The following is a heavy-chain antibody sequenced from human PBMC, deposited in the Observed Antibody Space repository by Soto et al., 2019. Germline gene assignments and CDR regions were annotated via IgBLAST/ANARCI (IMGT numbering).Heavy chain of an antibody. CDR2: ISGSGGST. D-gene: IGHD3-3*01. CDR3: AKIKDDFWSGPYYYYYMDV. CDR1: GFTFSSYA. V-gene: IGHV3-23*01. J-gene: IGHJ6*03. Sequence: GGSLRLSCAASGFTFSSYAMSWVRQAPGKGLEWVSAISGSGGSTYYADSVKGRFTISRDNSKNTLYLQMNSLRAEDTAVYYCAKIKDDFWSGPYYYYYMDVWGKGTTVTVSS.